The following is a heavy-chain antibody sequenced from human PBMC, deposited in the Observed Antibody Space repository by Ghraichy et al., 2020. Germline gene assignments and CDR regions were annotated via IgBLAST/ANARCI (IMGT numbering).Heavy chain of an antibody. D-gene: IGHD5-18*01. CDR2: INPNSGGT. CDR1: GYTFTGYY. J-gene: IGHJ6*02. V-gene: IGHV1-2*06. Sequence: ASVKVSCKASGYTFTGYYMHWVRQAPGQELEWIGRINPNSGGTNYAQKFQGRVTMTRDTSISTAYMELSRLRSDDTAVYYCARGPGYSYGSLSYYYYGMDVWGQGTTVTVSS. CDR3: ARGPGYSYGSLSYYYYGMDV.